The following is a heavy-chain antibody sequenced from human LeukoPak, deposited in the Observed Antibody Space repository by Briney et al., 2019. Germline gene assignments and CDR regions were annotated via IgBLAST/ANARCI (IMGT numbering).Heavy chain of an antibody. Sequence: SGTLSLTCTVSGGSISSYYWSWIRQPPGKGLEWIGYIYYSGSTNYNPSLKSRVTISVDTSKNQFSLKLSSVTAADTAVYYCARDFGSYDYWGQGTLVTVSS. CDR1: GGSISSYY. CDR2: IYYSGST. D-gene: IGHD1-26*01. CDR3: ARDFGSYDY. J-gene: IGHJ4*02. V-gene: IGHV4-59*12.